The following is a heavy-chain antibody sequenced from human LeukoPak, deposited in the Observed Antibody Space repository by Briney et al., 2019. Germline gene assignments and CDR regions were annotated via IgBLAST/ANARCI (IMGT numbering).Heavy chain of an antibody. CDR1: GDSVSSISAT. V-gene: IGHV6-1*01. J-gene: IGHJ3*02. Sequence: SQTLSLTCAISGDSVSSISATWNWIRQSPSRGLEWLGRTYYRSKWYNDYAVSVKSRITINPDTSKNQFSLQLNSVTPEDTAVYYCTRRPPAPGNAFDIWGQGTMVTVSS. CDR3: TRRPPAPGNAFDI. CDR2: TYYRSKWYN. D-gene: IGHD1-14*01.